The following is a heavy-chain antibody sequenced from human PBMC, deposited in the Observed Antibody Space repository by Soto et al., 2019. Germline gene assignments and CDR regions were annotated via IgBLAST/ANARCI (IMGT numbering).Heavy chain of an antibody. V-gene: IGHV3-7*01. J-gene: IGHJ4*02. CDR2: INEDGSVK. CDR3: ARDIPKGACSLGY. D-gene: IGHD1-26*01. Sequence: PGGSLRLSCAASGFTFSTYWMTWVRQAPGRGLEWVANINEDGSVKGYVDSVKGRFVISRDNATNSLNLQMNSLRAEDSAVYYCARDIPKGACSLGYWGQGTLVTVSS. CDR1: GFTFSTYW.